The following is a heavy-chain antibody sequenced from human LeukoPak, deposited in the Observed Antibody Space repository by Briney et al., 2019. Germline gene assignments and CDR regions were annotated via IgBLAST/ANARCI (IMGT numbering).Heavy chain of an antibody. V-gene: IGHV1-2*02. CDR2: INPNSGGT. Sequence: ASVKVSCKASGYTFTDYYMHWVRQAPGQGLEWMGWINPNSGGTNYAQKFQGRVTMTRDTSISTAYMELTRLRSDDTAVYYCAGLDYDFWSGYHSEDWFDPWGQGTLVIVSS. D-gene: IGHD3-3*01. CDR1: GYTFTDYY. CDR3: AGLDYDFWSGYHSEDWFDP. J-gene: IGHJ5*02.